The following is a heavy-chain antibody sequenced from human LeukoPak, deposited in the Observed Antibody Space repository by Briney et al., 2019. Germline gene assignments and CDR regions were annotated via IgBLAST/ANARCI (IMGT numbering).Heavy chain of an antibody. Sequence: SETLSPTCAVSGYSISSGYYWGWIRQPPGKGLEWIGSIYHSGSTYYNPSLKSRVTISVDTSKNQFSLKLSSVTAADTAVYYCARHTYSSSWYSWFDPWGQGTLVTVSS. D-gene: IGHD6-13*01. J-gene: IGHJ5*02. V-gene: IGHV4-38-2*01. CDR2: IYHSGST. CDR1: GYSISSGYY. CDR3: ARHTYSSSWYSWFDP.